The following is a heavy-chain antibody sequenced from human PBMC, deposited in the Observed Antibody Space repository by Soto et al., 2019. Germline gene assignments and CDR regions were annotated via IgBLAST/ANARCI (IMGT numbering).Heavy chain of an antibody. CDR1: GGTFSSYS. D-gene: IGHD6-6*01. CDR3: AIEYSSSPPYYPIGY. J-gene: IGHJ4*02. CDR2: IIPIFGTT. Sequence: QVQLVQSGAEVKKPGSSVKVSCKASGGTFSSYSISWVRQAPGQGLEWMGGIIPIFGTTNYAQKFQGRVTITADESTSTAYMELSSLRSEDTAVYYCAIEYSSSPPYYPIGYWGQGTLVTVSS. V-gene: IGHV1-69*01.